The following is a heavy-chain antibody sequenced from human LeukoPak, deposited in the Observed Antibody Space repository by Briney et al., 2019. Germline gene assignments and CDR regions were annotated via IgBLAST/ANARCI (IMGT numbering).Heavy chain of an antibody. J-gene: IGHJ4*02. Sequence: PGGSLRLSCAASGFTFSSYSMNWVRQAPGKGLEWVSTISSSGGSTYYADSVKGRFTISRDNSKNTLNLQMNGLRAEDTAVYYCAKGEYSYGYLFDYWGQGTLVTVSS. CDR1: GFTFSSYS. CDR3: AKGEYSYGYLFDY. V-gene: IGHV3-23*01. CDR2: ISSSGGST. D-gene: IGHD5-18*01.